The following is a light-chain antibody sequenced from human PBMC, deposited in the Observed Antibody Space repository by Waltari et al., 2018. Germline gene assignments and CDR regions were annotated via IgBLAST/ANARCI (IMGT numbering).Light chain of an antibody. CDR2: WAS. CDR1: QIVLYSSNNKNY. Sequence: DIVMTQSPDSPAVSLGERATINCKSSQIVLYSSNNKNYLAWSQQNPGQPPKLLIYWASTRESGVPDRFSGSGSGTDFTLTISSLQAEDVAVYYCQQYYSTRTFGQGTKVEIK. CDR3: QQYYSTRT. V-gene: IGKV4-1*01. J-gene: IGKJ1*01.